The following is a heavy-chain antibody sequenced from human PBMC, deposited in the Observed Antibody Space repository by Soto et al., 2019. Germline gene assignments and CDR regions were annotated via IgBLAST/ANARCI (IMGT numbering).Heavy chain of an antibody. J-gene: IGHJ3*02. V-gene: IGHV1-18*01. Sequence: ASVKVSCKASGYTFTSYGISWVRQAPGQGLEWMGWISAYNGNTNYAQKLQGRVTMTTDTSTSTAYMELRSLRSDDTAVYYCALSTPHYDSSGYLQRDAFDIWGQGTMVTVSS. D-gene: IGHD3-22*01. CDR1: GYTFTSYG. CDR2: ISAYNGNT. CDR3: ALSTPHYDSSGYLQRDAFDI.